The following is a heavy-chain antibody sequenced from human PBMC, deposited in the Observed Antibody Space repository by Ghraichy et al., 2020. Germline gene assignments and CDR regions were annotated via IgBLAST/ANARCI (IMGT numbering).Heavy chain of an antibody. D-gene: IGHD5-18*01. CDR1: GFTFSTYW. CDR3: ARVIQLSMDV. V-gene: IGHV3-7*04. CDR2: INQDGSEK. Sequence: GGSLRLSCAASGFTFSTYWMSWVRQAPGKGLEWVAKINQDGSEKSYVDSVKGRFTISRDNAKNSLYLQMNSLRAEDTAVYYCARVIQLSMDVWGQGTTGTVSS. J-gene: IGHJ6*02.